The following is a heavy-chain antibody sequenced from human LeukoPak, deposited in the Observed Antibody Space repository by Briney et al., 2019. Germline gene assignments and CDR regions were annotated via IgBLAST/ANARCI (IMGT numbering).Heavy chain of an antibody. V-gene: IGHV1-2*02. Sequence: ASVKVSCKASGYTFTGYYVHWVRQAPGQGLEWMGWINPNSGGTNYAQKFQGRVTMTRDTSISTAYMELSRLRSDDTAVYYCARSSGWYGYYYYMDVWGKGTTVTVSS. J-gene: IGHJ6*03. CDR3: ARSSGWYGYYYYMDV. CDR2: INPNSGGT. D-gene: IGHD6-19*01. CDR1: GYTFTGYY.